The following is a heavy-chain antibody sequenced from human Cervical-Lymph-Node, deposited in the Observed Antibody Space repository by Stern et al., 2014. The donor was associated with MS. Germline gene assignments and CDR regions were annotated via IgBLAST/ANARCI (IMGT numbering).Heavy chain of an antibody. V-gene: IGHV1-69*01. CDR3: ATERGNNYGFGY. CDR1: GGTFSSYV. J-gene: IGHJ4*02. Sequence: VQLVESGAEVKKPGSSVKVSCTTSGGTFSSYVISWVRQAPGQGLEWIGGISSIFDKTNYAQKFRGRVTITADESTSTAYMELSSLRSDDTAIYYCATERGNNYGFGYWGQGTLVTVSS. D-gene: IGHD5-18*01. CDR2: ISSIFDKT.